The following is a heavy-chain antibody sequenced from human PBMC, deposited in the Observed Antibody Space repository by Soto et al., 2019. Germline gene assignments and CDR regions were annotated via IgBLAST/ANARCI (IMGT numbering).Heavy chain of an antibody. V-gene: IGHV3-11*06. CDR2: ISSSSSST. Sequence: PGGSLRLSCAASGFTFSDYYMSWIRQAPGKGLEWVSSISSSSSSTNYADSVKGRFTISRDNAKNSLYLQMNSLRAEDTAVYYCARELTGDRGIDVWGQGTTVTVSS. J-gene: IGHJ6*02. CDR3: ARELTGDRGIDV. CDR1: GFTFSDYY. D-gene: IGHD7-27*01.